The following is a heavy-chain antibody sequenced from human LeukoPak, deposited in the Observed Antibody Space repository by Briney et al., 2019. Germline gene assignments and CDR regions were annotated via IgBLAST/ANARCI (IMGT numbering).Heavy chain of an antibody. CDR2: ISGSGADK. V-gene: IGHV3-23*01. D-gene: IGHD1/OR15-1a*01. J-gene: IGHJ4*02. CDR1: GFTFSDYG. Sequence: GGSLRLSCAASGFTFSDYGMSWVRQAPGKGLEWVSAISGSGADKYYADFVKRRFTISRDNPKNTLYLHMNTLGAEDMALYYCAKGPRALEHSTHRFDSWGQGTLVTVSS. CDR3: AKGPRALEHSTHRFDS.